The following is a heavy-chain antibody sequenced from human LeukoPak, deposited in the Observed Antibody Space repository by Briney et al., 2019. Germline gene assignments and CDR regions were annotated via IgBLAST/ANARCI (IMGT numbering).Heavy chain of an antibody. D-gene: IGHD2-2*01. CDR2: IYYSGST. CDR1: GGSISSITYY. Sequence: PSETLSLTCSVSGGSISSITYYWGWIRQPPGRGLEWNGSIYYSGSTYYNPSLKSRVTISVDTSKNQFSLKLSSVTAADTAVYFCGRHRVTITSPMDYWGQGALVTVSS. CDR3: GRHRVTITSPMDY. V-gene: IGHV4-39*01. J-gene: IGHJ4*02.